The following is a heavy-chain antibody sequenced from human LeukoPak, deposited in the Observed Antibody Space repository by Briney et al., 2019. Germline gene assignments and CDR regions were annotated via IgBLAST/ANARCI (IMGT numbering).Heavy chain of an antibody. CDR3: ARYGRNWDLDS. J-gene: IGHJ4*02. CDR2: IKQDGSER. Sequence: GGSLRLSCVVSGFTFSSNWMSWIRQAPGKGLEWVAHIKQDGSERYYVDSVKGRYTISGDNAQNSLYLQMSNLRVEDTAVYYCARYGRNWDLDSWGQGTLVTVSS. D-gene: IGHD7-27*01. V-gene: IGHV3-7*01. CDR1: GFTFSSNW.